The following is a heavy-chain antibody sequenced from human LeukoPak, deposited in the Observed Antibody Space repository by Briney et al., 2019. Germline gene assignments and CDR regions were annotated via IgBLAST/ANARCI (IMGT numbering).Heavy chain of an antibody. CDR1: GFTFSSYE. CDR2: ISSSGSNI. D-gene: IGHD4/OR15-4a*01. J-gene: IGHJ4*02. CDR3: ARRAGAYSHPYDY. V-gene: IGHV3-48*03. Sequence: GGSLRLSCAASGFTFSSYEMNWVRQAPGKGLEWVSYISSSGSNIKYADSVKGRFTISRGNAENSVYLQMNSLRAEDTAVYYCARRAGAYSHPYDYWGQGTLVTVSS.